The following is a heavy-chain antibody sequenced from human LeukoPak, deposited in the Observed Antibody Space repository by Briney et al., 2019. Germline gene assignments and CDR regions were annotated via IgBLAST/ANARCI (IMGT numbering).Heavy chain of an antibody. J-gene: IGHJ4*02. CDR1: GYSFTRNW. V-gene: IGHV5-51*01. CDR2: YPGDSDT. Sequence: GESLKISCKGSGYSFTRNWIGWVRQMPGKGLEWMGIYPGDSDTRYSPSFQGQVTISADKSISTAYLQWSSLKASDTAMYYCARQGDYGDYVDYWGQGTLVTVSS. D-gene: IGHD4-17*01. CDR3: ARQGDYGDYVDY.